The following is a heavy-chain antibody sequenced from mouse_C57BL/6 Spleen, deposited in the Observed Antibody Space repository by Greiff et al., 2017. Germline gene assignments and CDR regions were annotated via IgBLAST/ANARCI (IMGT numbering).Heavy chain of an antibody. Sequence: VQLKESGGGLVKPRGSLKLSCAASGFTFSDYGMHWVRQAPEKGLEWVAYISSGSSTIYYADTVKGRFTISRDNAKNTLFLQMTSLRSEDTAMYYCARPLLLRDAMDYWGQGTSVTVSS. CDR3: ARPLLLRDAMDY. V-gene: IGHV5-17*01. CDR2: ISSGSSTI. J-gene: IGHJ4*01. D-gene: IGHD1-1*01. CDR1: GFTFSDYG.